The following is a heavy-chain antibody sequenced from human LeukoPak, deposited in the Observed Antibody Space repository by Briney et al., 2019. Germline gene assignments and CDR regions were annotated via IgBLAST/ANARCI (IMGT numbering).Heavy chain of an antibody. CDR1: GFTFSSYA. CDR2: ISYDGSNK. Sequence: GGSLRLSCAASGFTFSSYAMHWVRQAPGKGLEWVAVISYDGSNKYYADSVKGRFTISRDNSKNTLYLQMNSLRAEDTAVYYCAKVRGIVGATWQAFDYWGQGTLVTVSS. J-gene: IGHJ4*02. V-gene: IGHV3-30*04. CDR3: AKVRGIVGATWQAFDY. D-gene: IGHD1-26*01.